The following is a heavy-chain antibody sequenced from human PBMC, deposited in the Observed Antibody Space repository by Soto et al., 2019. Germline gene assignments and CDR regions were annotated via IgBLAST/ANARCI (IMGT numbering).Heavy chain of an antibody. V-gene: IGHV1-18*01. CDR1: GYTFTSYG. CDR2: ISAYNGNT. Sequence: ASVKVSCKASGYTFTSYGISWVRQAPGQGLEWMGWISAYNGNTNYAQKLQGRVTMTTDTSTSTAYMELRSLRSDDTAVYYCARDNRCLYNWNPGWFDPWGQGTLVTVSS. D-gene: IGHD1-20*01. CDR3: ARDNRCLYNWNPGWFDP. J-gene: IGHJ5*02.